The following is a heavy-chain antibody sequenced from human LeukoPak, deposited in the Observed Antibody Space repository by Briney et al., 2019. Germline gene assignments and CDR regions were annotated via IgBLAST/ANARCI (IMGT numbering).Heavy chain of an antibody. V-gene: IGHV3-74*01. CDR1: GFTFSNYW. CDR3: ARDLRTPSDTNIAIDY. J-gene: IGHJ4*02. D-gene: IGHD4-23*01. CDR2: INSDGRIA. Sequence: GGSLRLSCAASGFTFSNYWMHWVRQGPGKGLVWVSRINSDGRIASYADSVKGRFTISRDNAKNTLYLQMNSLRAEDTAVYYCARDLRTPSDTNIAIDYWRQGTLVTVSS.